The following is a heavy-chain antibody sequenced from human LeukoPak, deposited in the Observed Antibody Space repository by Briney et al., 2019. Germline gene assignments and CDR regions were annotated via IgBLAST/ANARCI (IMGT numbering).Heavy chain of an antibody. CDR2: ISHSGSS. V-gene: IGHV4-34*01. J-gene: IGHJ4*02. Sequence: GSLRLSCAASGFTFSSYAMSWVRQAPGKGLEWIGEISHSGSSYYNPSLKSRVTISVDASRSQFSLRLSSVTAADTAIYSCARGGLDTKRGGYFDYWGQGILVTVSS. CDR3: ARGGLDTKRGGYFDY. CDR1: GFTFSSYA. D-gene: IGHD5-18*01.